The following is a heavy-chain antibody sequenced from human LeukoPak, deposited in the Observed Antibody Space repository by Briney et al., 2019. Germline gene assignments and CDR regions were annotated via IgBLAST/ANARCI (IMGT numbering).Heavy chain of an antibody. CDR3: GGSEDGYIDY. D-gene: IGHD5-24*01. CDR1: GFTFTRRW. Sequence: GGSLRLSCAASGFTFTRRWMHWVRQAPGKGLEWVSRIKTDGTNTIYADFVEGRFTISGDNARNTLYLQMSSLRAGDTAVYYCGGSEDGYIDYWGQGTLVTVSS. V-gene: IGHV3-74*01. CDR2: IKTDGTNT. J-gene: IGHJ4*02.